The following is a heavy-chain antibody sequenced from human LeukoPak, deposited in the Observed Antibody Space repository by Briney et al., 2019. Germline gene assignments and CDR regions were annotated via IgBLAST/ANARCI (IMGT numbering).Heavy chain of an antibody. Sequence: PSETLSLTCAVYGGSFSGYYWSWIRQPPGKGLEWIGEINHSGSTNYNPSLKSRVTISVDTSKNQFSLKLSSVTAADTAVYYCARQDDSSGGGMDVWGQGTTVTVSS. J-gene: IGHJ6*02. CDR3: ARQDDSSGGGMDV. CDR2: INHSGST. CDR1: GGSFSGYY. D-gene: IGHD3-22*01. V-gene: IGHV4-34*01.